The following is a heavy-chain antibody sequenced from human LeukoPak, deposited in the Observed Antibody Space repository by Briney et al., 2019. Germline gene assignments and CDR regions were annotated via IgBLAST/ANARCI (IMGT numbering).Heavy chain of an antibody. D-gene: IGHD3-3*01. CDR3: AAEFSAYDPFDS. CDR2: FNPSGNT. V-gene: IGHV4-39*07. J-gene: IGHJ4*02. Sequence: SSETLSLTCTVSGGSISSSSYYWAWTRQPPGKGLEWIGTFNPSGNTYHNPSLKSRITISVDTSKNQFSLKLSSVTAADTAVYYCAAEFSAYDPFDSWGQGTLVTVSS. CDR1: GGSISSSSYY.